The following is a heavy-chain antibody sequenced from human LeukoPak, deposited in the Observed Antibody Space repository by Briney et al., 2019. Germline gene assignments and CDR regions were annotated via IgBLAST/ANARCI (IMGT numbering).Heavy chain of an antibody. CDR3: ARQTERTYYYDSSGYYEPPLDY. V-gene: IGHV3-30*01. Sequence: GGSLRLSCAASGFTFSSYAMHWVRQAPGKGLEWVAVISYDGSNKYYADSVKGRFTISRDNSKNTLYLRMNSLRAEDTAVYYCARQTERTYYYDSSGYYEPPLDYWGQGTLVTVSS. CDR2: ISYDGSNK. D-gene: IGHD3-22*01. CDR1: GFTFSSYA. J-gene: IGHJ4*02.